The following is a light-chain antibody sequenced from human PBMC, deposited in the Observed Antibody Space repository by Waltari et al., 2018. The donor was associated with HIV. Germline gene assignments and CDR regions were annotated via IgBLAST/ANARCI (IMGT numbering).Light chain of an antibody. CDR2: RDN. V-gene: IGLV1-47*01. Sequence: QSVLTQPSSASGTLGQRVTMSCSGSTSNIGSNYVYWYQQLPGTAPKLLIYRDNQRPSGVPDRFSGSKYGTSASLAISGLRSEDEADYYCAAWDDSLSGSTWVFGGGTTVTVL. J-gene: IGLJ2*01. CDR3: AAWDDSLSGSTWV. CDR1: TSNIGSNY.